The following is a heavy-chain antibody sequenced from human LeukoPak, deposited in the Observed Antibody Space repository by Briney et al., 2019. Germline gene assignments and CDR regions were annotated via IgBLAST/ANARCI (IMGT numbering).Heavy chain of an antibody. CDR1: GGSISSGGYY. J-gene: IGHJ4*02. V-gene: IGHV4-31*03. Sequence: PSETLSLTCTVSGGSISSGGYYWSWIRQHPGKGLEWTGYIYYSGSTYYNPSLKSRVTISVDTSKNQFSLKLSSVTAADTAVYYCARGRGTVEDIVVVVADHFDYWGQGTLVTVSS. CDR3: ARGRGTVEDIVVVVADHFDY. CDR2: IYYSGST. D-gene: IGHD2-15*01.